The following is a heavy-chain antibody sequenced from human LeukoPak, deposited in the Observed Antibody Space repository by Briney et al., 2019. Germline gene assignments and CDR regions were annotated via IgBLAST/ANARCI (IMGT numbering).Heavy chain of an antibody. CDR1: GFTFSSCG. CDR3: TQLYCSSTSCYHFDY. CDR2: ISYDGSNK. D-gene: IGHD2-2*01. J-gene: IGHJ4*02. Sequence: PGRSLRLSCAASGFTFSSCGMHWVRQAPGKGLEWVAVISYDGSNKYYADSVKGRFTISRDNSKNTLYLQMNSLRAEDTAVYYCTQLYCSSTSCYHFDYWGQGTLVTVSS. V-gene: IGHV3-30*03.